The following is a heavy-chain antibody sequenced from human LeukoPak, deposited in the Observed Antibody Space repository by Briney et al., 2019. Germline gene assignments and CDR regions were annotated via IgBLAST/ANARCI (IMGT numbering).Heavy chain of an antibody. D-gene: IGHD6-19*01. CDR1: GFIFSHYS. CDR2: ISSSSVTT. V-gene: IGHV3-48*02. J-gene: IGHJ4*02. Sequence: AGGSLRLSCAASGFIFSHYSMNWVRQAPGKGLEWVSYISSSSVTTYYADSVKGRFTVSRDNAKDSLNLQMNYLRDEDTAVYYCARGSLRSGSLIDYWGQGTLVTVSS. CDR3: ARGSLRSGSLIDY.